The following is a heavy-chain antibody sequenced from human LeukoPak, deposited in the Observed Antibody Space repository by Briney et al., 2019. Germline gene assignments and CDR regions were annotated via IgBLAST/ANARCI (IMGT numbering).Heavy chain of an antibody. J-gene: IGHJ4*02. CDR3: AKGPLPYYYADY. CDR1: GFTFSSHW. D-gene: IGHD3-10*01. V-gene: IGHV3-74*01. CDR2: INSDGTGP. Sequence: PGGSLRLSCAASGFTFSSHWMHWVRQAPGKGLVWVSRINSDGTGPTYADSVKGRFTISRDNYKNTLYLQMHSLRAEDTAVYYCAKGPLPYYYADYWGRKVWSPSPQ.